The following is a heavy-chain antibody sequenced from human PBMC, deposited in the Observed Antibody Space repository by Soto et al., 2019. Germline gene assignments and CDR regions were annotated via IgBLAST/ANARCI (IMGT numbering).Heavy chain of an antibody. D-gene: IGHD6-13*01. V-gene: IGHV6-1*01. J-gene: IGHJ4*02. Sequence: SQTLSLTCAISGGSVSSNNAAWSWFRQSPSRGLEWLGRTYYRAKWYNDYAVSVKSRTTINPDTSKNQFSLQLNSVTPEDTAVYYCARSVRSWCFDYWGQGILVTVSS. CDR3: ARSVRSWCFDY. CDR1: GGSVSSNNAA. CDR2: TYYRAKWYN.